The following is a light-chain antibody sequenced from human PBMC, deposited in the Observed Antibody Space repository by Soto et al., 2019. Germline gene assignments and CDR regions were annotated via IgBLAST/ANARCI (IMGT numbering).Light chain of an antibody. CDR2: EVN. Sequence: QSALTQPPSASGSPGQSVSISCTGTSSDVGGYNYVSWYQQHPGKAPKLMIYEVNQRPSGVPDRFSGSKSDNTASLTVSRLQAEDEADYYCSSYAGSSNLVFVGGTQLTVL. V-gene: IGLV2-8*01. CDR1: SSDVGGYNY. CDR3: SSYAGSSNLV. J-gene: IGLJ2*01.